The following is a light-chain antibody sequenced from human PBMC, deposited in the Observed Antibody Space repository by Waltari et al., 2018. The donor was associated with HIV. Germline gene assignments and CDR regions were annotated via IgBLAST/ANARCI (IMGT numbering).Light chain of an antibody. J-gene: IGLJ2*01. Sequence: SYVLTQPPSVSVAPGTTATITCGGNHIGSKTVHWCQQRPGQAPGLVIYNDSDRPSGIPERFSGSNSGNTATLTITRVEAGDEADYYCQVWDSSSDHVVFGGGTKLTVL. V-gene: IGLV3-21*04. CDR1: HIGSKT. CDR3: QVWDSSSDHVV. CDR2: NDS.